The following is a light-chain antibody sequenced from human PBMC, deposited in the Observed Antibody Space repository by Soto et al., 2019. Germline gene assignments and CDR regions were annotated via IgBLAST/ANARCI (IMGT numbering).Light chain of an antibody. CDR3: SSYASSSTYV. Sequence: QSVLTQPASVSGSPGQSITISCTGTSSDVGGYHYVSWYQQHPGKAPKLLIYDVSHRPSGVSYRFSGSKSGNTASLTISGLQAEDEADYYCSSYASSSTYVFGTGTKVTVL. V-gene: IGLV2-14*03. J-gene: IGLJ1*01. CDR1: SSDVGGYHY. CDR2: DVS.